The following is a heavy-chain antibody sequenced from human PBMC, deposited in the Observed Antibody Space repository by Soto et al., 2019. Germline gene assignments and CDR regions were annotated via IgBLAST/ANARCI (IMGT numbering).Heavy chain of an antibody. CDR1: GFTFSSYS. V-gene: IGHV3-21*01. CDR3: ARCRGDCYSRAGEIDC. CDR2: ISSSSSYI. J-gene: IGHJ4*02. Sequence: EVQLVESGGGLVKPGGSLRLSCAASGFTFSSYSMNWVRQAPGKGLEWVSSISSSSSYIYYADSVKGRFTISRDNAKNSLYLQMNSLRAEDTAVDYCARCRGDCYSRAGEIDCWGQGSLVTVSS. D-gene: IGHD2-21*02.